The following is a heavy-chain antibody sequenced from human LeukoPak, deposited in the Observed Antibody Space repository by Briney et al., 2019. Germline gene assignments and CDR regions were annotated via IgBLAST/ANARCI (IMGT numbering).Heavy chain of an antibody. D-gene: IGHD3-10*01. CDR3: ARVGHYYGSGSYSGSTDY. CDR1: GGTFSSYA. Sequence: GASVKVSCKASGGTFSSYAISWVRQAPGQGLEWMGGIIPIFGTANYAQKFQGRVTITTDESTSTAYMELSSLRSEDTAVYYCARVGHYYGSGSYSGSTDYWGQGTLVTVSS. CDR2: IIPIFGTA. J-gene: IGHJ4*02. V-gene: IGHV1-69*05.